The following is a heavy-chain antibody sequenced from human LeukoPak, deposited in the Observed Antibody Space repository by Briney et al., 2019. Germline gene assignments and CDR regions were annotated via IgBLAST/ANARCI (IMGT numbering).Heavy chain of an antibody. CDR3: ARDPRSRRAAGTRYFYYYMDV. Sequence: PGGSLRLSCAASGFTFSSYGMHWVRQAPGKGLEWVAFIRYDGSNKFYADSVRGRFTISRDSSKNTLYMQMNSLRAEDTAVYYCARDPRSRRAAGTRYFYYYMDVWGKGTTVTVSS. D-gene: IGHD6-13*01. V-gene: IGHV3-30*02. CDR1: GFTFSSYG. CDR2: IRYDGSNK. J-gene: IGHJ6*03.